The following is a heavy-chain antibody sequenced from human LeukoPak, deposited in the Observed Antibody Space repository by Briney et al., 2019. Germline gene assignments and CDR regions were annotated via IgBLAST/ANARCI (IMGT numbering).Heavy chain of an antibody. J-gene: IGHJ4*02. V-gene: IGHV3-33*01. CDR3: AREGVGPFDY. Sequence: GGSLRLSCAASGFTSSSYGMHWVRQAPGKGLEWVAVIWYDGSNKYYADSVKGRFTISRDNSKNTLYPQMNSLRAEDTAVYYCAREGVGPFDYWGQGTLVTVSS. CDR2: IWYDGSNK. CDR1: GFTSSSYG.